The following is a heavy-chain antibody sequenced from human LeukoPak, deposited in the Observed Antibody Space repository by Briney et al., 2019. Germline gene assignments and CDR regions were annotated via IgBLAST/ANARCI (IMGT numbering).Heavy chain of an antibody. V-gene: IGHV3-53*01. CDR2: IYSGGST. CDR3: ARVSYQGLFYYYYYMDV. J-gene: IGHJ6*03. Sequence: PGGSLRLSCAASGFTVSSNYMSWVRQAPGKGLEWVSVIYSGGSTYYADSVKGRFTISRDNSKNTLYLQMNSLRAEDTAVYYCARVSYQGLFYYYYYMDVWGKGTTVTVSS. CDR1: GFTVSSNY.